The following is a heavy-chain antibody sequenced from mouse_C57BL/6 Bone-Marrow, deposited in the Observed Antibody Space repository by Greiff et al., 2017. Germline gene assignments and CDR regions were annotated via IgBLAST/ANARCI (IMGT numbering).Heavy chain of an antibody. D-gene: IGHD2-3*01. CDR3: SEGDGY. Sequence: EVQLQQSVAELVRPGASVKLSCTASGFNINNSYMHWVKQRPEQGLEWIGRIDPATGNTKYAPKFQGKATITADTSSNTAYLHRSSLTSEDTAIYYCSEGDGYWGQGTTLTVSS. J-gene: IGHJ2*01. CDR2: IDPATGNT. V-gene: IGHV14-3*01. CDR1: GFNINNSY.